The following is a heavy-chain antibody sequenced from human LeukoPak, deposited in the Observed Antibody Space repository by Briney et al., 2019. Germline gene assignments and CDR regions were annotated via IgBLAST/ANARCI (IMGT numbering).Heavy chain of an antibody. J-gene: IGHJ4*02. D-gene: IGHD2-2*01. V-gene: IGHV4-59*05. Sequence: SETLSLTCTVSGGSISSYYWSWIRQPPGKGLEWIGSIYYSGSTYYNPSLKSRVTISVDTSKNQFSLKLSSVTAADTAVYYCARSIVVVPAANAPFDYWAREPWSPSPQ. CDR1: GGSISSYY. CDR2: IYYSGST. CDR3: ARSIVVVPAANAPFDY.